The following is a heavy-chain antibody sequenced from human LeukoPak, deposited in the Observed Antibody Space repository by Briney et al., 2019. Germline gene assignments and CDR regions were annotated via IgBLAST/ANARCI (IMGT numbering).Heavy chain of an antibody. CDR3: ARDLVTVTKGFDI. CDR2: ISYIGST. D-gene: IGHD4-17*01. Sequence: SETLSLTCTVSGGSINSYYWTWIRQPPGKGLEWIGYISYIGSTNYNPSLKSRVTISIDTSKNQFSLKLTSVTAADTAVYYCARDLVTVTKGFDIWGQGTMVSVSS. J-gene: IGHJ3*02. CDR1: GGSINSYY. V-gene: IGHV4-59*01.